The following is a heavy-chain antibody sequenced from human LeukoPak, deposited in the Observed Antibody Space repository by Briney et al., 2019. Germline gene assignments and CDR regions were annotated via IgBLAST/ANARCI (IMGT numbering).Heavy chain of an antibody. CDR2: INHSGST. V-gene: IGHV4-34*01. CDR3: ARGLDYYDSSGFRLPALGY. J-gene: IGHJ4*02. CDR1: GGSFSGYY. D-gene: IGHD3-22*01. Sequence: SSETLTLTCAVYGGSFSGYYWGWIRQPPGKGLEWIGEINHSGSTNYNPSLKSRVTISVDTSKNQFSLKLSSVTAADTAVYYCARGLDYYDSSGFRLPALGYWGQGTLVTVSS.